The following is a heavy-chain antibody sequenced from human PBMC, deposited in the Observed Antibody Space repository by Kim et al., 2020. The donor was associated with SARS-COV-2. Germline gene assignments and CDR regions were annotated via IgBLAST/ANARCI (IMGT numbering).Heavy chain of an antibody. CDR1: GYSFSTYY. J-gene: IGHJ3*01. V-gene: IGHV1-46*01. CDR3: SRGWDPLAVVAGSDPFDL. D-gene: IGHD2-15*01. Sequence: ASVKVSCKASGYSFSTYYINWVLQDPGQGLEWMGIINPRGGTSRYARRFQGRITMTRDTATTTVYMELSSIRSQDTAVYYCSRGWDPLAVVAGSDPFDLWGQGTMVTVSS. CDR2: INPRGGTS.